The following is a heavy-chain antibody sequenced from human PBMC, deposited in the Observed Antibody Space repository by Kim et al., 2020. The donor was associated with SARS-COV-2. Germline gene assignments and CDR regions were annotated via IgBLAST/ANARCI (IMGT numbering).Heavy chain of an antibody. CDR3: AKSAGHHDRGSFDY. J-gene: IGHJ4*02. Sequence: GGSLRLSCAASGFTFSSYAMHWVRQAPGKGLEWVAVIWYDGSNKYYADSVKGRFTISRDNSKNTLYLQMNSLRAEDTAVYYCAKSAGHHDRGSFDYWGQGTLVTVSS. D-gene: IGHD3-10*01. CDR2: IWYDGSNK. CDR1: GFTFSSYA. V-gene: IGHV3-33*06.